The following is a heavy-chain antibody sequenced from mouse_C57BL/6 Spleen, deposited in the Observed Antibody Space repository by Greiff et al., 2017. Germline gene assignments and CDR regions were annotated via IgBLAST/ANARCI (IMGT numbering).Heavy chain of an antibody. CDR2: IDPSDSET. D-gene: IGHD1-1*01. CDR3: ARYYGSSLYFDY. Sequence: QVQLQQPGAELVRPGSSVKLSCKASGYTFTSYWMHWVKQRPIQGLEWIGNIDPSDSETHYNQKFKDKATLTVDKSSSTAYMQLSSLTSEDSAVYYCARYYGSSLYFDYGGQGTTLTVSS. J-gene: IGHJ2*01. V-gene: IGHV1-52*01. CDR1: GYTFTSYW.